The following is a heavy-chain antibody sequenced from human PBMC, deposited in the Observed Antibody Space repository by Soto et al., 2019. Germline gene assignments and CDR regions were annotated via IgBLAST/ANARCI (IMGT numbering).Heavy chain of an antibody. CDR3: ATNEGRDGYSFGY. J-gene: IGHJ4*02. CDR2: IIPIFGTP. CDR1: GVTFSRQD. D-gene: IGHD5-12*01. V-gene: IGHV1-69*13. Sequence: ASVKVSCKASGVTFSRQDMRWVRQAPGQGLEWMGGIIPIFGTPQYAEKFQDRVTITADESTSTAYMELSSLTSEDTAVYYCATNEGRDGYSFGYWGQGTLVTVSS.